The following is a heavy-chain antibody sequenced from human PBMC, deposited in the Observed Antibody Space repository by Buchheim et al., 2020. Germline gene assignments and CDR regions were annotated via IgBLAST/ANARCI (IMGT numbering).Heavy chain of an antibody. V-gene: IGHV3-23*01. CDR3: AKIMTMVRKGDYFDY. CDR2: ISTSGGTT. D-gene: IGHD4/OR15-4a*01. Sequence: EVHLLESGGGLVQPGGSLRLSCTASGFTFSTSAMGWVRQAPGKGLEWVSSISTSGGTTYYAVSVKGRFTISRDISENTLYLQMNSLRAEDTAVYYCAKIMTMVRKGDYFDYWGQGTL. J-gene: IGHJ4*02. CDR1: GFTFSTSA.